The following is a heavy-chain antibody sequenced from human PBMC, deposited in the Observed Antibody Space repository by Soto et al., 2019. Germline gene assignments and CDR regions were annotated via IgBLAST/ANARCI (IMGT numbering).Heavy chain of an antibody. Sequence: GGSLRLSCAASGFTFSSYAMSWVRQAPGKGLEWVSAISGSGGSTYYADSVKGRFTISRDNSKNTLYLQMNSLRAEDTAVYYCAKETSHDYGDDEYYFDYWGQGTLVTVSS. CDR2: ISGSGGST. J-gene: IGHJ4*02. CDR1: GFTFSSYA. V-gene: IGHV3-23*01. D-gene: IGHD4-17*01. CDR3: AKETSHDYGDDEYYFDY.